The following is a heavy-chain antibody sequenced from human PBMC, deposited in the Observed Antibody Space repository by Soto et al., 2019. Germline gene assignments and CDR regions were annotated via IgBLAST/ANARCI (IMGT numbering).Heavy chain of an antibody. CDR2: IYWDDER. CDR3: AHVPFGGIISLPTRGMDV. V-gene: IGHV2-5*02. D-gene: IGHD3-16*01. J-gene: IGHJ6*02. Sequence: QITLKESGPTLVNPTQTLTLTCTFSGFSLSTSGVGVGWIRQPPGKALEWLALIYWDDERRYTPSLKSRLTTARDSPKDQVLLIMSDKVPVETATYYCAHVPFGGIISLPTRGMDVWGQGTTVTVSS. CDR1: GFSLSTSGVG.